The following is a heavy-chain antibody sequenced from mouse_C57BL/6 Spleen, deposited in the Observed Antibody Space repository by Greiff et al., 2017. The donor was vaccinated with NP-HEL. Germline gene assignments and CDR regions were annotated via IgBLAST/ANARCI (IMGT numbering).Heavy chain of an antibody. CDR2: INPSNGGT. Sequence: QVQLQQSGTELVKPGASVKLSCKASGYTFTSYWMHWVKQRPGQGLEWIGNINPSNGGTTYNEKFKSKATLTVDKSSSTAYMQLSSLTSEDSAVYYCARDYGSSPWYFDVWGTGTTVTVSS. CDR1: GYTFTSYW. V-gene: IGHV1-53*01. CDR3: ARDYGSSPWYFDV. J-gene: IGHJ1*03. D-gene: IGHD1-1*01.